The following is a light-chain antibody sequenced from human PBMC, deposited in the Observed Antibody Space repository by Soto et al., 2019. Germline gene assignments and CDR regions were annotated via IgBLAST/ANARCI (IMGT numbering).Light chain of an antibody. V-gene: IGKV3-15*01. CDR3: QQYNNWPPVT. CDR1: QSVSSK. Sequence: EIVMTQSPATLSVSPGETATLACRASQSVSSKLAWYQQKPGQAPRPLIYGASTRATGIAARFSGSGSGTEFTLTISSLQSEDFAVYYCQQYNNWPPVTFGQGTKLEIK. CDR2: GAS. J-gene: IGKJ2*01.